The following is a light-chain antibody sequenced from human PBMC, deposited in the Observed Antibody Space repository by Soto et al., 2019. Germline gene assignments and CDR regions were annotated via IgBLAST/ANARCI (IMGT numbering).Light chain of an antibody. V-gene: IGKV3-15*01. CDR3: QQYNYWPVFT. J-gene: IGKJ3*01. CDR2: GAS. Sequence: EIVMTQSPATLSVSLGERATLSCRASQSVSSDLAWYQHKPGQAPRLLIYGASTRATGIPARFSGSGSGTEFTLTISSLQSEDFAVYYCQQYNYWPVFTFGPGTKVDIK. CDR1: QSVSSD.